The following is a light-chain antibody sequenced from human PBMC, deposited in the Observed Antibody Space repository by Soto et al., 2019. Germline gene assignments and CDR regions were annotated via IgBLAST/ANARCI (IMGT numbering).Light chain of an antibody. J-gene: IGKJ5*01. V-gene: IGKV3-11*01. CDR1: QSVSSS. CDR2: DAP. Sequence: EILLTQSPGTLALSPGERATLSCGASQSVSSSLAWYQQKPGQAPRLLIFDAPTRATGIPARLSGSGSETDFTLTISSLEPEDFAVYHCQQRSVWPQSITFGQGTRLEIK. CDR3: QQRSVWPQSIT.